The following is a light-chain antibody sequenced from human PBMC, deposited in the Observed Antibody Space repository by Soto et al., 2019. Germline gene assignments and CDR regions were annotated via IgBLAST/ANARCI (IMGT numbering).Light chain of an antibody. CDR2: AAS. CDR1: QDIAIY. Sequence: IELTLSPWSLSASVRDRVPITCRASQDIAIYLAWYQQKPGEAPKLLIYAASTLYGGVPSRFSGSGSGTDFALTITSLQAEDFATYYCQQLRMYPSTFGGGTKVDI. CDR3: QQLRMYPST. J-gene: IGKJ4*01. V-gene: IGKV1-9*01.